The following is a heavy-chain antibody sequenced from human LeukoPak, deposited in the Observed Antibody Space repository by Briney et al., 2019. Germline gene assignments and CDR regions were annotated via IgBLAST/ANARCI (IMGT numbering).Heavy chain of an antibody. J-gene: IGHJ4*02. D-gene: IGHD6-19*01. V-gene: IGHV3-48*01. CDR2: ISSSGSTI. CDR1: GFTFSSYS. CDR3: ARDREYTSGWTGTSKYFDY. Sequence: GGSLRLSCAASGFTFSSYSMNWVRQAPGKGLEWLSYISSSGSTIYYADSVKGRFTISRDNAKNSLYLQMNSLRAEDRAVYFCARDREYTSGWTGTSKYFDYWGQGTLVTVSS.